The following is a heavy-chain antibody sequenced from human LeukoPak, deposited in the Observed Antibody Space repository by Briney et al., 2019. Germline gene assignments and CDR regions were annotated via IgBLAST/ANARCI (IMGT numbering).Heavy chain of an antibody. CDR1: GYTFTSYG. J-gene: IGHJ5*02. Sequence: ASVKVSCKASGYTFTSYGISWVRQAPGQGLEWMGWITAYNGNTNYAQKLQGRVTMTTDTSTSTAYMELSRLRSDDTAVYYCARGINYYDILTGYSLNWFDPWGQGTLVTVSS. CDR3: ARGINYYDILTGYSLNWFDP. D-gene: IGHD3-9*01. CDR2: ITAYNGNT. V-gene: IGHV1-18*01.